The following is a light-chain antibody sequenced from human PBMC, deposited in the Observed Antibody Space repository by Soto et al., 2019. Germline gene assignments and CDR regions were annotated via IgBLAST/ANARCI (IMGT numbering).Light chain of an antibody. CDR3: SAYSTGSTPVL. V-gene: IGLV2-14*03. J-gene: IGLJ3*02. CDR2: DVN. Sequence: QSALTQPASVSGSPGQSITISCTGTSSDVGSTFNYVSWYQHHPGKAPRLIMSDVNHRPSGVSDRFSGSKSGNTASLTIYGLQAEDEAHYFCSAYSTGSTPVLFGGGTKLTVL. CDR1: SSDVGSTFNY.